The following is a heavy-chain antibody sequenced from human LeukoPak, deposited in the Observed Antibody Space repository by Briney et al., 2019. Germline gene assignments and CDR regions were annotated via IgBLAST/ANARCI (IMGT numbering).Heavy chain of an antibody. J-gene: IGHJ4*02. D-gene: IGHD2-2*01. CDR1: GFTFSSYA. V-gene: IGHV3-23*01. CDR3: AKDTGQLR. Sequence: GGSLRLSCAASGFTFSSYAMSWVRQAPGKGLECISGFSGSGGSTYYADSVKGRFTISRDNSMNTLYLQMNSLRAEDTAVYYCAKDTGQLRWGQGTLVTVSS. CDR2: FSGSGGST.